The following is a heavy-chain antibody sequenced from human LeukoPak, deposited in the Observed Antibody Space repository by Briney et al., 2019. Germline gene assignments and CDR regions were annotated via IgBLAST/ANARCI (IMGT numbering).Heavy chain of an antibody. D-gene: IGHD3-3*01. Sequence: PSGTLSLTCAVSGGSISRSNWWSWVRQPPGKGLEWIGEIYHSGSTNYNPSLKSRVTISIDQSKNQFSLKLSSVTAADTAVYYCARRGSITIFGVVSDYYYYMDVWGKGTTVTVSS. J-gene: IGHJ6*03. CDR3: ARRGSITIFGVVSDYYYYMDV. V-gene: IGHV4-4*02. CDR1: GGSISRSNW. CDR2: IYHSGST.